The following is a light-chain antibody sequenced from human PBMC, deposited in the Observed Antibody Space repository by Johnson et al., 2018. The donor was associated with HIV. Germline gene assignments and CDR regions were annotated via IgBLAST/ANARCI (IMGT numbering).Light chain of an antibody. Sequence: QSVLTQPPSVSAAPGQKVTISCSGSSSNIGNNYVSWYQQLPGTAPKLLIYDNNKRPSGIPDRFSGSKYGTSGNLGFTGLQTGDEADYYCGTWDSSLSAYVFGTVTKVTVL. CDR2: DNN. CDR3: GTWDSSLSAYV. CDR1: SSNIGNNY. J-gene: IGLJ1*01. V-gene: IGLV1-51*01.